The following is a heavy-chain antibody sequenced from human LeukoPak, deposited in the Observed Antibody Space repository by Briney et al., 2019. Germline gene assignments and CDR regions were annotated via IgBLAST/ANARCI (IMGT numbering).Heavy chain of an antibody. V-gene: IGHV3-9*01. CDR2: ISWNSGSI. Sequence: GRSLRLSCAASGFTFDDYAMHWVRQAPGKGLEWVSGISWNSGSIGYADSVKGRFTISRDNAKNSLYLQMNSLRAEDTALYYCAKPGDPQVDTPELYFDYWGQGTLVTVSS. D-gene: IGHD1-26*01. CDR3: AKPGDPQVDTPELYFDY. CDR1: GFTFDDYA. J-gene: IGHJ4*02.